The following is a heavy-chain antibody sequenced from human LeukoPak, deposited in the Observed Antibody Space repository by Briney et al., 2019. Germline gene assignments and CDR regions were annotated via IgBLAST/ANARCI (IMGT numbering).Heavy chain of an antibody. J-gene: IGHJ4*02. CDR3: AREDYDILTGYPN. Sequence: SETLSLTCTLSGGSISSYYWSWIRQPAGKGLEWTGRIYTSGSTNYHPSLKSRVTMSVDTSKNQFSLKLSSVTAADTAVYYCAREDYDILTGYPNWGQGTLVTVSS. CDR2: IYTSGST. CDR1: GGSISSYY. D-gene: IGHD3-9*01. V-gene: IGHV4-4*07.